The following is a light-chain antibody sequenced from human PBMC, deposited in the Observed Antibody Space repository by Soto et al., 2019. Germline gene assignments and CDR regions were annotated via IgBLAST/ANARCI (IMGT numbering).Light chain of an antibody. CDR3: QQDGSSSYP. V-gene: IGKV3-20*01. CDR1: QSVSSSY. J-gene: IGKJ2*01. CDR2: GAS. Sequence: EIVLTQSPGTLSLSPGERATLSCRASQSVSSSYLAWYQQKPGQAPRLLIYGASSRATGIPDRFSGSGCGTDSTLTISRMEPEDFAVYYCQQDGSSSYPFGQGTKLEIK.